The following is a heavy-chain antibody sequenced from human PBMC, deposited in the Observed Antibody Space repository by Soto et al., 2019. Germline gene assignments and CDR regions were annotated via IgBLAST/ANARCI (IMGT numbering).Heavy chain of an antibody. CDR3: AGYCSSTSCPYTY. CDR1: GGSISSYY. Sequence: SQTLTCTVSGGSISSYYWSWIRQPPGKGLEWIGYIYYSGSTNYNPSLKSRVTISVDTSKNQFSLKLSSVTAADTAVYYCAGYCSSTSCPYTYWGQGTLVTVSS. D-gene: IGHD2-2*01. V-gene: IGHV4-59*08. CDR2: IYYSGST. J-gene: IGHJ4*02.